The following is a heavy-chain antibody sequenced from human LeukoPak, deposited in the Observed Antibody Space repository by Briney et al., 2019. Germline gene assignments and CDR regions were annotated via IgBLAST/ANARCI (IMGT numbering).Heavy chain of an antibody. V-gene: IGHV4-59*01. CDR2: IYHSGST. CDR1: GGSISTYY. Sequence: SETLSLTCTVSGGSISTYYWNWIRQPPGKGLEWIGHIYHSGSTNYNPSLQSRVTISVDTSKNQFSLNLNSVTAADTAVYYCARGGAARLHFQNWGQGTLVTVSS. D-gene: IGHD6-6*01. CDR3: ARGGAARLHFQN. J-gene: IGHJ1*01.